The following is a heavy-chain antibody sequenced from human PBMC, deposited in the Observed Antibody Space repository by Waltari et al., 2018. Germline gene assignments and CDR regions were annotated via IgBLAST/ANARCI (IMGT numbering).Heavy chain of an antibody. CDR2: ISESGST. D-gene: IGHD3-3*01. V-gene: IGHV4-39*07. CDR3: ARRENYNFWRDSFDV. J-gene: IGHJ3*01. Sequence: QQHLQESGPGLVKPSETLSLTCTVSGVSISRSNYYWGWIRQPPGKGLEWIGQISESGSTSCNPSLKSRVTISVDTSRNQISLNLYSVTAADAAVYYCARRENYNFWRDSFDVWGQGTVVTVSS. CDR1: GVSISRSNYY.